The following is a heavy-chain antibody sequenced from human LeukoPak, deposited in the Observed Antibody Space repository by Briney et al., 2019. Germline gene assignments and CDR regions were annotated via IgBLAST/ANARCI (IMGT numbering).Heavy chain of an antibody. CDR3: AREDIVVVPAATEYFQH. CDR1: GFTFSSYA. Sequence: GGSLRLSCAASGFTFSSYAMHWVRQAPGKGLEWVAVISYDGSNKYYADSVKGRFTISRDNSKNTLYLQMNSLRAEDTAVYYCAREDIVVVPAATEYFQHWGQGTLVTVSS. D-gene: IGHD2-2*01. CDR2: ISYDGSNK. J-gene: IGHJ1*01. V-gene: IGHV3-30-3*01.